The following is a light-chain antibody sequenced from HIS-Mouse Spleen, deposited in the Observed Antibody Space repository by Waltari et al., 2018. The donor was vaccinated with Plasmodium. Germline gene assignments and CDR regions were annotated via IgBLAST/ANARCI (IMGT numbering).Light chain of an antibody. V-gene: IGLV3-10*01. CDR3: YSTDSSGNHRV. CDR1: ALPKKY. Sequence: SYELTQPPSVSVSPGQTARITCYGDALPKKYAYWYQQKSCQAPGLVIYEDSKRPSGIPERCAGSSSGTMATLTISGAQVEDEADYYCYSTDSSGNHRVFGGGTKLTVL. J-gene: IGLJ3*02. CDR2: EDS.